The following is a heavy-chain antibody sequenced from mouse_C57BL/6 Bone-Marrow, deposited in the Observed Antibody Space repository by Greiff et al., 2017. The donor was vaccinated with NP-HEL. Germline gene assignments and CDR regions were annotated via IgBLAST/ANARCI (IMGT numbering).Heavy chain of an antibody. CDR3: AGATVVATRIDYAMDY. J-gene: IGHJ4*01. Sequence: VQLQQSGAELARPGASVKLSCKASGYTFTSYGISWVKQRTGQGLEWIGEIYPRSGNTYYNEKFKGKATLTADKSSSTAYMELRSLTSEDSAVDFCAGATVVATRIDYAMDYWGQGTSVTVSA. D-gene: IGHD1-1*01. V-gene: IGHV1-81*01. CDR2: IYPRSGNT. CDR1: GYTFTSYG.